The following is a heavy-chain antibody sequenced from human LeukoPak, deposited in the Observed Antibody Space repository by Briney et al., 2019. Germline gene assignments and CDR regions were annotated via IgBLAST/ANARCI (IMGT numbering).Heavy chain of an antibody. J-gene: IGHJ4*02. Sequence: SETLSLTCTVSGGSISSSSFYWGWIRRPPGKGLEWIGNIYYSGTTYYNPSLKSRVTISVDTSKNQFSLKLSSVTAADTAVYYCARGSRFSGWYSYWGQGTLVTVSS. CDR3: ARGSRFSGWYSY. V-gene: IGHV4-39*01. CDR1: GGSISSSSFY. CDR2: IYYSGTT. D-gene: IGHD6-19*01.